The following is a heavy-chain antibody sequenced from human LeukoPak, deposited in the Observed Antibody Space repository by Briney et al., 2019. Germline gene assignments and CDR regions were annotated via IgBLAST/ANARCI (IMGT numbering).Heavy chain of an antibody. J-gene: IGHJ6*03. D-gene: IGHD5-12*01. CDR1: GFTFSSYA. Sequence: VGSLRLSCAASGFTFSSYAMSWVRQAPGKGLEWVSAISGSGGSTYYAASVKGRFTISRDNSKNTLYLQMNSLRAEDTAVYYCAKDKVSGYDLRDYYYMDVWGKGTTVTVSS. CDR3: AKDKVSGYDLRDYYYMDV. V-gene: IGHV3-23*01. CDR2: ISGSGGST.